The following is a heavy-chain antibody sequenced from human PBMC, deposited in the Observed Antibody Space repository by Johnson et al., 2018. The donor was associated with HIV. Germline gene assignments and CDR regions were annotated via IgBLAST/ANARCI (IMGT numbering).Heavy chain of an antibody. CDR2: ISSSGST. D-gene: IGHD3-22*01. Sequence: QVQLVESGGGLVKPGGSLRLSCAASGFTFSDYYMSWIRQAPGKGLEWVSYISSSGSTYYADSVQGRFTISRDNSRSTVYLHMINLRADDTALYYCAREISRYYYDYAAFDLWGQGTTVTVSS. CDR3: AREISRYYYDYAAFDL. J-gene: IGHJ3*01. CDR1: GFTFSDYY. V-gene: IGHV3-11*01.